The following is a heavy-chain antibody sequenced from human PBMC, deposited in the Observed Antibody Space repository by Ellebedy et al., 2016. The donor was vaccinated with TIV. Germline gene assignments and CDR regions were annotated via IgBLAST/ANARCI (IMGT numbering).Heavy chain of an antibody. CDR1: GGTFSTYA. Sequence: AASVKVSCKASGGTFSTYAISWVRQAPGRGLDWMGGTITIFGTTNYAQKFQGRVTITADRSTNTAYLELSGLRSEDTAVYYCAGDRAPDGRNWFFDLWGRGTLVTVSS. CDR3: AGDRAPDGRNWFFDL. CDR2: TITIFGTT. D-gene: IGHD5-24*01. J-gene: IGHJ2*01. V-gene: IGHV1-69*06.